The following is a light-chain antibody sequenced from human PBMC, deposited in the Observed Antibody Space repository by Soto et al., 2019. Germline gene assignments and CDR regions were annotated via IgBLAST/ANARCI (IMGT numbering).Light chain of an antibody. CDR1: QGISNY. Sequence: DIQMTQSPSSLSASVGDRVTITCRASQGISNYLAWYQQKPGKVPKLLIYAASILQSGVPSRASCSASRTDFTLTISSLQPEEVAAYDCQKYNSAPYSFGQGNKVKIK. J-gene: IGKJ2*01. V-gene: IGKV1-27*01. CDR3: QKYNSAPYS. CDR2: AAS.